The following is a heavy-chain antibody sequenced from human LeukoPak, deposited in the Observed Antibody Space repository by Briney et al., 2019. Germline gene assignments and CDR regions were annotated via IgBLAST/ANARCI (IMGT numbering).Heavy chain of an antibody. J-gene: IGHJ2*01. CDR1: GGSLSPDY. Sequence: PSETLSLTCTVSGGSLSPDYWGWIRQPPGKGLEWIAYVYYTGTTNFNPSLKSRFSISVDTSRNQLSLRLTSVTAADTAVYYCARLRRVTVATYNYYYLDLWGRGTLVTVSS. CDR2: VYYTGTT. V-gene: IGHV4-59*01. D-gene: IGHD6-19*01. CDR3: ARLRRVTVATYNYYYLDL.